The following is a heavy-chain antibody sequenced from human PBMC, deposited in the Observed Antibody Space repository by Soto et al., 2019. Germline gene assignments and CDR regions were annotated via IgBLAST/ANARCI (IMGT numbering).Heavy chain of an antibody. CDR1: GFTFSSYA. D-gene: IGHD6-6*01. Sequence: QVQLVESGGGVVQPGRSLRLSCAASGFTFSSYAMHWVRQAPGKGLEWVAVISYDGSNKYYADSVKGRFTISRDNSKNTLYLQMNSLRAEDTAVYYCARIGGSAYSSSSVFCGCPDYYYGMDVWGQGTTVTVSS. CDR2: ISYDGSNK. V-gene: IGHV3-30-3*01. J-gene: IGHJ6*02. CDR3: ARIGGSAYSSSSVFCGCPDYYYGMDV.